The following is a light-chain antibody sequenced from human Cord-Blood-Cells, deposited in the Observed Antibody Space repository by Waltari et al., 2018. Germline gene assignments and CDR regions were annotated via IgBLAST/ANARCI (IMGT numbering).Light chain of an antibody. J-gene: IGKJ2*03. CDR1: QSVSSSY. V-gene: IGKV3-20*01. CDR3: QQYGSSPPNS. Sequence: EIVLTQSPGTLSLSPGERATLSCRASQSVSSSYLAWYKQKPGQAPRLLIYGASSRATDIPDRFSGSGSGTDFTLTISRLEPEDFAVYYCQQYGSSPPNSFGQGTKLEIK. CDR2: GAS.